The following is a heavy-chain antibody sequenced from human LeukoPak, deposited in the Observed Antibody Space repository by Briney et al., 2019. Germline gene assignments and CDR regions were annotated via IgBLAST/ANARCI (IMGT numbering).Heavy chain of an antibody. CDR2: IYGRGGS. CDR1: GDSISSGSYY. D-gene: IGHD3-22*01. V-gene: IGHV4-61*02. J-gene: IGHJ4*02. Sequence: PSQTLSLTCTVSGDSISSGSYYWSWIRQPAGKGLEWIGRIYGRGGSNYNPPLKSRVTISIDTSKSQFSLNLSSVTAADTAVYFCARDPDYYDPGYWGQGTLVTVSS. CDR3: ARDPDYYDPGY.